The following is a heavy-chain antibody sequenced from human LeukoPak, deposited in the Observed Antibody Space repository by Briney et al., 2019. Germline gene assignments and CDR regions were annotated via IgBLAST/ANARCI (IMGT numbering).Heavy chain of an antibody. CDR1: GYTFTSYY. Sequence: ASVKVSCKASGYTFTSYYMHWVRQATGQGLEWMGWINPNSGGTNYAQKFQGWVTMTRDTSISTAYMELSRLRSDDTAVYYCARALTEAGRNRGAMDYWGQGTLVTVYS. D-gene: IGHD3-10*01. CDR3: ARALTEAGRNRGAMDY. J-gene: IGHJ4*02. CDR2: INPNSGGT. V-gene: IGHV1-2*04.